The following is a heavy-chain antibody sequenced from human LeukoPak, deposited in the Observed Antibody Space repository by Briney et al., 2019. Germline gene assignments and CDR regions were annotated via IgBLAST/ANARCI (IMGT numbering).Heavy chain of an antibody. D-gene: IGHD6-13*01. V-gene: IGHV3-23*01. CDR2: ISGSGATT. J-gene: IGHJ4*02. CDR1: GFTFSNHD. CDR3: GEQLVPKI. Sequence: GGSLRLSCAASGFTFSNHDMNWVRQAPGKGLGWVSIISGSGATTFYTDSVKGRFTISRDNSKNTLYLQMNSLRAEDTAVYYCGEQLVPKIRGQGTLVTVSS.